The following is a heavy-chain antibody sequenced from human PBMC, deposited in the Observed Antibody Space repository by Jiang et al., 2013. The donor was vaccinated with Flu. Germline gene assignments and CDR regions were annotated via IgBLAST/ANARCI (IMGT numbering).Heavy chain of an antibody. CDR2: ISSSSSYI. Sequence: EWVSSISSSSSYIYYADSVKGRFTISRDNAKNSLYLQMNSLRAEDTAVYYCARDRGVVGATNWFDYWGQGTLVTVSS. J-gene: IGHJ5*01. V-gene: IGHV3-21*01. D-gene: IGHD1-26*01. CDR3: ARDRGVVGATNWFDY.